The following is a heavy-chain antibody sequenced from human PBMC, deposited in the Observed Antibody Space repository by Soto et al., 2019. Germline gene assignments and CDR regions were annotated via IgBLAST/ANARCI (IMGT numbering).Heavy chain of an antibody. CDR1: GFTFSSYA. CDR2: ISSNGGST. Sequence: GGSLRLSCAASGFTFSSYAMHWVRQAPGKGLEYVSAISSNGGSTYYANSVKGRFTISRDNSKNTLYLQMGSLRAEDMAVYYSATSGPLSPYYYMDVWGKGTTVTVSS. J-gene: IGHJ6*03. V-gene: IGHV3-64*01. CDR3: ATSGPLSPYYYMDV.